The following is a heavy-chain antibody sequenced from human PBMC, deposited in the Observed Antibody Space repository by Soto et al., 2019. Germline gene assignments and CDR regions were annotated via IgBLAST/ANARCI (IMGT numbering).Heavy chain of an antibody. D-gene: IGHD4-17*01. J-gene: IGHJ3*02. CDR3: AKHHTEDAFDI. CDR1: GFTFSSYG. Sequence: QVQLVESGGGVVQPGRSLRLSCAASGFTFSSYGMHWVRQAPGKGLEWVAVISYDGSNKYYADSVKGRFTISRDNSKNTLYLQMNCLRAEDTAVYYCAKHHTEDAFDIWGQGTMVTVSS. CDR2: ISYDGSNK. V-gene: IGHV3-30*18.